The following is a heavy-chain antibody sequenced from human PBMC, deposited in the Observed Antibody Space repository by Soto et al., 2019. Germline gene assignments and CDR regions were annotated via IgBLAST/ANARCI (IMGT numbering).Heavy chain of an antibody. J-gene: IGHJ4*02. Sequence: ASVKVSCKASGYTFTSYDINWVRQATGQGLEWMGWMNPNSGNTGYAQKFQGRVTMTRNTSISTAYMELSSLRSEDTAVYYCAGEYSSSSKSDYWGQGTLVTVSS. D-gene: IGHD6-6*01. CDR1: GYTFTSYD. CDR3: AGEYSSSSKSDY. CDR2: MNPNSGNT. V-gene: IGHV1-8*01.